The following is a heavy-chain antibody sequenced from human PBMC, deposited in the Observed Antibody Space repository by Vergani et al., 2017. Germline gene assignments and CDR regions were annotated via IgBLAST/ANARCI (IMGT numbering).Heavy chain of an antibody. V-gene: IGHV4-38-2*02. CDR3: ARGDSGYDTPFDY. CDR1: GYSISSGYY. Sequence: QVQLQESGPGLVKPSETLSLTCTVSGYSISSGYYWGWIRQPPGKGLEWIGSIYHSGSTYYNPSLKSRVTISVDTSKNQFSLKLSSVTAADTAVYYCARGDSGYDTPFDYWGQGTLVTVSS. CDR2: IYHSGST. J-gene: IGHJ4*02. D-gene: IGHD5-12*01.